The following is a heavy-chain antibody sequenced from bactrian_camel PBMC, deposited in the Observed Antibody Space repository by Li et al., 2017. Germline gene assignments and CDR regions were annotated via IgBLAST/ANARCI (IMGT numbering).Heavy chain of an antibody. V-gene: IGHV3S53*01. D-gene: IGHD1*01. J-gene: IGHJ4*01. CDR1: GLNFDDSS. CDR3: AADPYRASMKALQAAGIRAAFYTG. Sequence: HVQLVESGGGLVQPGGSLRLSCTASGLNFDDSSMGWYRQAPGKEREEVAGIDRDGTTRYADSVKGRFTISRDNAKNTLYLQMNNLKPEDSGMYYCAADPYRASMKALQAAGIRAAFYTGWGQGTQVTVS. CDR2: IDRDGTT.